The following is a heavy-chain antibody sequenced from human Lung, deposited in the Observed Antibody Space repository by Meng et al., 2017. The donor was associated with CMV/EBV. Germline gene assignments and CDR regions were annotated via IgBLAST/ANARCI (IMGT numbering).Heavy chain of an antibody. J-gene: IGHJ6*02. V-gene: IGHV3-48*04. CDR3: ARGSPHWNYPPDYYGMHV. D-gene: IGHD1-7*01. Sequence: ESXKISXAASGFTFSSYSMNWVRQAPGKGLEWVSYISSSSSTIYYADSVKGRFTISRDNAKNSLYLQMNSLRAEDTAVYYCARGSPHWNYPPDYYGMHVWGQGTTVTVSS. CDR1: GFTFSSYS. CDR2: ISSSSSTI.